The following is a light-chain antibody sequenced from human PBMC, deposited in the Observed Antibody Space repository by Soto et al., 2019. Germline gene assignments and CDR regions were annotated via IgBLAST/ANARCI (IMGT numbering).Light chain of an antibody. J-gene: IGKJ1*01. CDR2: GAS. Sequence: EIVMTQSPATLSVSPGERVTLACTASQSVSSSLAWYQQKPGQAPRLLIYGASTRATGIPARFSGSGSETEFTLTISSLQSEDFAVYYSQQYNNWWTFGQGTKVEIK. CDR1: QSVSSS. CDR3: QQYNNWWT. V-gene: IGKV3-15*01.